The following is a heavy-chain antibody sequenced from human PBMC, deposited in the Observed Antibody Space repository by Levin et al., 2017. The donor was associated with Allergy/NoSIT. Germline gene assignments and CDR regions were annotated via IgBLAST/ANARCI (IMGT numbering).Heavy chain of an antibody. CDR1: GGSISSYY. D-gene: IGHD6-19*01. J-gene: IGHJ6*02. V-gene: IGHV4-59*01. CDR2: IYYSGST. CDR3: ARSSVVAEAYYDDGMDV. Sequence: SETLSLTCTVSGGSISSYYWSWIRQPPGKGLEWIGYIYYSGSTNYNPSLKSRVTISVDTSKNQFSLKLSSVTAADTAVYYCARSSVVAEAYYDDGMDVWGQGTTVTVSS.